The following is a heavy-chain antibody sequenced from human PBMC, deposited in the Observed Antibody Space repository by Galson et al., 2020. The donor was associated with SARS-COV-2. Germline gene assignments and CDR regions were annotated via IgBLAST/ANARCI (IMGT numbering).Heavy chain of an antibody. CDR2: TYHSGSP. J-gene: IGHJ4*02. Sequence: SETLSLTCVVSGGFISRSRSYWGWIRQPPGKGLEWIGSTYHSGSPYTNPSLKSRVIISVDTSKNEFSLRLSSVTAADAAVYYCARHFDYFEDWGRGTLVTVSS. CDR1: GGFISRSRSY. V-gene: IGHV4-39*01. CDR3: ARHFDYFED.